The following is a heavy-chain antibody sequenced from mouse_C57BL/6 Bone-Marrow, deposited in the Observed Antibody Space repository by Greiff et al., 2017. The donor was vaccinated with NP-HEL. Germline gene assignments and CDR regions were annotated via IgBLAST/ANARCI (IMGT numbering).Heavy chain of an antibody. CDR3: ARGGRFAY. CDR2: INPSSGYT. Sequence: VQLQQSGAELARPGASVKMSCKASGYTFTSYTMHWVKQRPGQGLEWIGYINPSSGYTKYNQKFKDKATLTADKSSSTAYMQLSSLTSEDSAVYDCARGGRFAYWGQGTLVTVSA. V-gene: IGHV1-4*01. J-gene: IGHJ3*01. CDR1: GYTFTSYT.